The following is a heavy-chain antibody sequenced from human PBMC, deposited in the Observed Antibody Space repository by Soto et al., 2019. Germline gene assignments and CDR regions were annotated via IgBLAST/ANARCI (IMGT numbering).Heavy chain of an antibody. V-gene: IGHV3-30*03. Sequence: QVQLVESGGCVVQPGRSLRLSCAVSGFTVSTYGMHWVRQAPGKGLGWVAVISRDGGTKFYADSVKGRFTISRDNSRNTLFLEMNSLRGDEMAVYYCTGEVASGYWGQGTLVTVSS. J-gene: IGHJ4*02. CDR3: TGEVASGY. CDR1: GFTVSTYG. D-gene: IGHD2-8*02. CDR2: ISRDGGTK.